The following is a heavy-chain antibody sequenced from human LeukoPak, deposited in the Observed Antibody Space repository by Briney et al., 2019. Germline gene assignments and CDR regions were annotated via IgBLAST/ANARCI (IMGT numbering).Heavy chain of an antibody. Sequence: PGGSLRLSCAASGFTFSSYAMSWVRQAPGKGREWVSAISGSGGSTYYADSVKGRFTISRDNSKNTLYLQMNSLRAEDTAVYYCAKYDYVWGSYRGFDYWGQGTLVTVSS. V-gene: IGHV3-23*01. CDR1: GFTFSSYA. CDR2: ISGSGGST. J-gene: IGHJ4*02. D-gene: IGHD3-16*02. CDR3: AKYDYVWGSYRGFDY.